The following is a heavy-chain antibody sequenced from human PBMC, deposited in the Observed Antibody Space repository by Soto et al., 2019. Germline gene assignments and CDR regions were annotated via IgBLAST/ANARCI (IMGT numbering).Heavy chain of an antibody. CDR2: IYYSGST. CDR1: GGSISSGGYY. D-gene: IGHD2-15*01. V-gene: IGHV4-31*03. Sequence: SETLSLTCTVSGGSISSGGYYWSWIRQHPGKGLEWIGYIYYSGSTYYNPSLKSRVTISVDTSKNQFSLKLSSVTAADTAVYYCASDHSTGYCSGGSCYAPFRYWGQGTLVTVSS. J-gene: IGHJ4*02. CDR3: ASDHSTGYCSGGSCYAPFRY.